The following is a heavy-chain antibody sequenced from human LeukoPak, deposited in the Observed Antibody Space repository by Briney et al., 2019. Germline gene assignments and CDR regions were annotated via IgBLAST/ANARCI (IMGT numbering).Heavy chain of an antibody. D-gene: IGHD3-10*01. CDR3: ARRSPFTMVRGVIYYMDV. Sequence: ASVKVSCKASGYTFTGYYMHWVRQAPGQGLEWMGWINPNSGGTNYAQKFQGRVTMTRDTSISTAYMELSRLRSDDTAVYYCARRSPFTMVRGVIYYMDVWGKGTTVTVSS. CDR2: INPNSGGT. V-gene: IGHV1-2*02. J-gene: IGHJ6*03. CDR1: GYTFTGYY.